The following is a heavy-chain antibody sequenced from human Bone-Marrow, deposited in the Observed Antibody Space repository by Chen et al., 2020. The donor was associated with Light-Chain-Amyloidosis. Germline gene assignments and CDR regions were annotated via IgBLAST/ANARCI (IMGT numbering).Heavy chain of an antibody. Sequence: EVQLEQSGPEVKKPGESLKISCKGSGYTFPKYWIGWVRQMPGKGLEGMGVIYPDDSDARYSPSFEGQVTISADKSITTAYLQWRSLKASDTAMYYCARRRDGYNFDYWGQGTLVTVSS. D-gene: IGHD5-12*01. V-gene: IGHV5-51*01. CDR3: ARRRDGYNFDY. CDR1: GYTFPKYW. J-gene: IGHJ4*02. CDR2: IYPDDSDA.